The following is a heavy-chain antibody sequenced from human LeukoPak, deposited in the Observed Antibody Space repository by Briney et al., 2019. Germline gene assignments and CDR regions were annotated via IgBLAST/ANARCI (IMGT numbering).Heavy chain of an antibody. Sequence: GGSLRLSCAASGFTFSSYSMNRVRQAPGKGLEWVSYISSSSSTIYYADSVKGRFTISRDNAKNSLYLQMNSLGAEDTAVYYCARDFGYWGQGTLVTVSS. J-gene: IGHJ4*02. CDR2: ISSSSSTI. CDR1: GFTFSSYS. V-gene: IGHV3-48*04. D-gene: IGHD3-3*01. CDR3: ARDFGY.